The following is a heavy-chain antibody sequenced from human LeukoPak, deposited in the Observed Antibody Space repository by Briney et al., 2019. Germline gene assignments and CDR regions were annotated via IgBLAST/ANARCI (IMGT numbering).Heavy chain of an antibody. CDR3: ARDRGYSSGEDY. CDR2: IYYSGST. Sequence: PSETLSLTCTVSGGSLSSYYRSWVRQPPGKGLEWVGYIYYSGSTNYNPSLKSRVTISVDTSKNQFSLKLSSVTAADTAVYYCARDRGYSSGEDYWGQGTQVTVSS. CDR1: GGSLSSYY. J-gene: IGHJ4*02. D-gene: IGHD6-19*01. V-gene: IGHV4-59*12.